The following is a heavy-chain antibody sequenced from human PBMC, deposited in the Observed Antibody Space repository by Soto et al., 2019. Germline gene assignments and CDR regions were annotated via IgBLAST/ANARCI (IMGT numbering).Heavy chain of an antibody. J-gene: IGHJ4*02. CDR3: AKAKNDYNWDNRPPFDY. D-gene: IGHD1-20*01. CDR1: GFTLSNYA. V-gene: IGHV3-23*01. Sequence: GGSLGLSCYASGFTLSNYAMTWVRQAPGKGLEWVSLISANDVGTYYAESVKTRFTISTDQSRNTVYLQMDSLRADDTAIYYCAKAKNDYNWDNRPPFDYWGQGTLVTVSS. CDR2: ISANDVGT.